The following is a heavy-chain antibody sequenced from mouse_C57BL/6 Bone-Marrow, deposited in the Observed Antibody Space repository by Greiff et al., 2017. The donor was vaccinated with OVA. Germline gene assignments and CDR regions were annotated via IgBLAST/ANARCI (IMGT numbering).Heavy chain of an antibody. V-gene: IGHV7-3*01. Sequence: EVNLVESGGGLVQPGGSLSLSCAASGFTFTDYYMSWVRQPPGKALEWLGFIRNKANGYTTEYSASVKGRFTISRDNSQSILYLQMNALRAEDSATYYCARYGAYDGYYFYYAMDYWGQGTSVTVSS. CDR1: GFTFTDYY. CDR2: IRNKANGYTT. CDR3: ARYGAYDGYYFYYAMDY. J-gene: IGHJ4*01. D-gene: IGHD2-3*01.